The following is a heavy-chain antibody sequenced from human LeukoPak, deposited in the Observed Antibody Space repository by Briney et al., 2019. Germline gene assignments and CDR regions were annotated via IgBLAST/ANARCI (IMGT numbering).Heavy chain of an antibody. J-gene: IGHJ4*02. Sequence: GESLKISCKGSGYSSTSYWIGWVRQMPGKGLEWMGIIYPGDSDTRYSPSFQGQVTISADKSISTAYLQWSSLKASDTAMYYCARPGYCSGGSCYSFDYWGQGTLVTVSS. CDR2: IYPGDSDT. D-gene: IGHD2-15*01. CDR1: GYSSTSYW. V-gene: IGHV5-51*01. CDR3: ARPGYCSGGSCYSFDY.